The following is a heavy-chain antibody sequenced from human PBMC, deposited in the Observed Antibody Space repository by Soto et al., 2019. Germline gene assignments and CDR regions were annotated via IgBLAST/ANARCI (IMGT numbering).Heavy chain of an antibody. CDR3: ARGGYSSTWSNLLDRSGLDV. J-gene: IGHJ6*02. Sequence: QVQLVQSGAEAKKPGSSVKVSCKTSGGTFSSYAISWVRQAPGQGLEWMGGIVPLFRTTNYAQKFQGRVTITADTSTYTVYMXLSGLRSGDTAVYYCARGGYSSTWSNLLDRSGLDVWGQGTTVTVSS. CDR1: GGTFSSYA. CDR2: IVPLFRTT. V-gene: IGHV1-69*06. D-gene: IGHD6-13*01.